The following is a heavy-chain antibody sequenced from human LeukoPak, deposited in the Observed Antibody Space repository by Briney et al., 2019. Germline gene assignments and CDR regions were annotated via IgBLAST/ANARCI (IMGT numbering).Heavy chain of an antibody. CDR2: VYSGGTT. D-gene: IGHD3-10*01. CDR1: GFTFISYA. V-gene: IGHV3-66*01. CDR3: VKSPWYHGSGSYSGTIH. Sequence: PGGSLRLSCAASGFTFISYALSWVRQAPGKGLERVSLVYSGGTTYHADSVKGRFTISRDDSKNTVYPQMNSLRAEDTAVYYCVKSPWYHGSGSYSGTIHWGQGTLVTVSS. J-gene: IGHJ4*02.